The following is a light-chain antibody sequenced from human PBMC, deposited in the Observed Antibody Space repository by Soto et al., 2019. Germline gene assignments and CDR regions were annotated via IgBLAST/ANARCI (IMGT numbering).Light chain of an antibody. Sequence: DIQLTQSPCSLSSSVGDRVTITCRASQGISNDLGCYQQKPGKAAQRLIYAASRLQSGVPSRFSGSGAGTEFTLTISSLQPEDVATYYCLQHNSYPRTFGQGTKVEIK. V-gene: IGKV1-17*01. CDR2: AAS. J-gene: IGKJ1*01. CDR1: QGISND. CDR3: LQHNSYPRT.